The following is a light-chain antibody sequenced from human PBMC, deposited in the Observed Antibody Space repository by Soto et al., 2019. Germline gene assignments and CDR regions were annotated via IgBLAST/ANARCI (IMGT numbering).Light chain of an antibody. CDR2: RAS. J-gene: IGKJ4*01. Sequence: IVLTQSPATLSVSPGDRATLSCWASQSVSNRYLAWYQQKPGQAPKVLIYRASIRATGIPARFTGSGSGTDFTLTSSSLEPEDFAVYYCQQYGSSPLTFGGGTKVDIK. V-gene: IGKV3-20*01. CDR1: QSVSNRY. CDR3: QQYGSSPLT.